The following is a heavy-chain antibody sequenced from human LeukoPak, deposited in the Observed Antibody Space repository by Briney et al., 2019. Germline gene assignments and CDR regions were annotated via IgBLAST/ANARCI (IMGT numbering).Heavy chain of an antibody. CDR3: ARFNYDSKYYDY. V-gene: IGHV3-74*01. J-gene: IGHJ4*02. CDR1: SFTFSDYW. CDR2: INSDGSST. D-gene: IGHD3-16*01. Sequence: GGSLRLSCVASSFTFSDYWMHWVRQAPGKGLVWVSRINSDGSSTNYADSVKGRFTISRDNAKNTLYLQMNSLRAEDTAVYYCARFNYDSKYYDYWGQGTLVTVSP.